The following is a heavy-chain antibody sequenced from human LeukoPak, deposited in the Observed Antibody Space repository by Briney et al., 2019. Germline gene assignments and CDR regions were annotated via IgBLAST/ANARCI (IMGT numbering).Heavy chain of an antibody. CDR2: ISAYNGNT. D-gene: IGHD3-22*01. V-gene: IGHV1-18*01. Sequence: ASVKVSCKASGYTFTSYGISWVRQAPGQGLEWMGWISAYNGNTNYAQKLQGRVTMTTDTSTSTAYMGLRSLRSDDTAVYYCASDQAYYDSSGYSDYWGQGTLVTVSS. CDR1: GYTFTSYG. J-gene: IGHJ4*02. CDR3: ASDQAYYDSSGYSDY.